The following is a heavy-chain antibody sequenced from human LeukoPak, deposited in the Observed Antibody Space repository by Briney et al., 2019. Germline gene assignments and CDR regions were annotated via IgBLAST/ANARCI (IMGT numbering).Heavy chain of an antibody. J-gene: IGHJ4*02. CDR1: GFTFSSYW. D-gene: IGHD1-26*01. CDR2: IKQDGSEK. CDR3: ARDLSGWELQEY. Sequence: GGSLRLSCAASGFTFSSYWMSWVPQAPGKGLEWVANIKQDGSEKYYVDSVKGRFTISRDNAKNSLFLQMNSLRAEDTAAYYCARDLSGWELQEYWGQGTLVTVSS. V-gene: IGHV3-7*01.